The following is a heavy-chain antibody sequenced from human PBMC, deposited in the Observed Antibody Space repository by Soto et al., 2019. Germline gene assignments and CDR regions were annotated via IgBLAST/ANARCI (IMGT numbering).Heavy chain of an antibody. D-gene: IGHD3-10*01. CDR3: AREGRDGVTQDY. J-gene: IGHJ4*02. CDR1: GGSISSGDYY. Sequence: QVQLQESGPGLVKPSQTLSLTCTVSGGSISSGDYYWSWIRQPPGKGLEWIGYIYYSGSTYYNPSLKSRVTISVDTSQNQFSLKPSSVTAADTAVYYCAREGRDGVTQDYWGQGTLVTVSS. V-gene: IGHV4-30-4*01. CDR2: IYYSGST.